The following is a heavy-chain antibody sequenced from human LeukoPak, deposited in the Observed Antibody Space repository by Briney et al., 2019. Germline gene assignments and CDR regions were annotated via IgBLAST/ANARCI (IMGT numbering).Heavy chain of an antibody. J-gene: IGHJ4*02. CDR2: ISGNGDTT. CDR1: RFSFDDYA. CDR3: ARDSPTVTTSYGY. V-gene: IGHV3-9*01. D-gene: IGHD4-17*01. Sequence: GGSLRLSCAASRFSFDDYAMHWVRQVPGKGLQWVSGISGNGDTTGYADSVKGRFTISRDNAKNTLYLQMNSLRAEDTAVYYCARDSPTVTTSYGYWGQGTLVTVSS.